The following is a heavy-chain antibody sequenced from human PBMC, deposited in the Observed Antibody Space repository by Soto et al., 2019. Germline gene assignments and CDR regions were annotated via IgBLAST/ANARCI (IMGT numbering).Heavy chain of an antibody. CDR2: ISPYTGNT. CDR1: GYIFINCG. CDR3: VMVDNYVTPTPQDV. J-gene: IGHJ6*02. D-gene: IGHD3-16*01. Sequence: QVQLVQSGDEVKKPGASVKVSCKASGYIFINCGIAWVRQAPRQGLEWMGWISPYTGNTHSASKVQGRLTMTTDTSTSTAYMDLGSLTSDDTAVYYCVMVDNYVTPTPQDVWGQGTTVTVSS. V-gene: IGHV1-18*01.